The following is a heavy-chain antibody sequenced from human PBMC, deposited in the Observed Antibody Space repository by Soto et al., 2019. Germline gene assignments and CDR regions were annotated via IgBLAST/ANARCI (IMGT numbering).Heavy chain of an antibody. CDR1: GFTITNAW. CDR3: TPVGVPVAAKRYYYYAMDV. Sequence: EVQLVESGGVLVKPGVSLRLSFAASGFTITNAWMNWVRQAPGKGLEWVGRIKSKTDGGTADYAAPVKGRRTISRDEFMRSLDVQMNSLKAYDTAVYYCTPVGVPVAAKRYYYYAMDVWSQGCTVTVS. D-gene: IGHD6-19*01. J-gene: IGHJ6*02. CDR2: IKSKTDGGTA. V-gene: IGHV3-15*07.